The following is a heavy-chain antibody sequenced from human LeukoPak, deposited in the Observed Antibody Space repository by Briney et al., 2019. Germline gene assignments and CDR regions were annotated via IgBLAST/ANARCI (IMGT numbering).Heavy chain of an antibody. CDR2: ISSSSTYI. J-gene: IGHJ4*02. D-gene: IGHD3-22*01. Sequence: GGSLRLSCAASGFIFSSYSMSWVRQAPGKGLEWVSSISSSSTYISYADSVKGRFTISRDNAKSSLYLQMNSLRAEDTAVYSCARDYYDSSGSFDYWGQGTLVTVSS. CDR3: ARDYYDSSGSFDY. V-gene: IGHV3-21*01. CDR1: GFIFSSYS.